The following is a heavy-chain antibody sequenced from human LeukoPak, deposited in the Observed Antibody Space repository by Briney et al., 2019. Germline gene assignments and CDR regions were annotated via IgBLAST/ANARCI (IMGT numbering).Heavy chain of an antibody. CDR1: GYTFTSYD. V-gene: IGHV1-69*13. D-gene: IGHD6-13*01. J-gene: IGHJ4*02. CDR2: IIPIFGTA. CDR3: ARDLPYSSSWESIDY. Sequence: SVKASCKASGYTFTSYDINWVRQAPGQGLEWMGGIIPIFGTANYAQKFQGRVTITADESTSTAYMELSSLRSEDTAVYYCARDLPYSSSWESIDYWGQGTLVTVSS.